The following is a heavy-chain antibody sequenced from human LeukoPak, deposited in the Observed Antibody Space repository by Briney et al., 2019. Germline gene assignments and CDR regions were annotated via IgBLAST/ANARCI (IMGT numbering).Heavy chain of an antibody. CDR1: GGTFISYA. V-gene: IGHV1-69*05. D-gene: IGHD6-6*01. CDR2: IIPIFCRA. CDR3: ARAPRTSSSSAYYYMDV. Sequence: SVKVSCQACGGTFISYAIRWVRQAPGQGVAWVGGIIPIFCRANYLQKFQGRVTNTTDEYINAAYLELSSLRSEDTAVYSCARAPRTSSSSAYYYMDVWGKGTTVTVSS. J-gene: IGHJ6*03.